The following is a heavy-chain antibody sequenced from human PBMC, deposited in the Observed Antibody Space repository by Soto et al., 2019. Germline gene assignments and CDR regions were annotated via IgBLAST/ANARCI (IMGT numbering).Heavy chain of an antibody. CDR3: ARAKSYGDYYIDY. V-gene: IGHV4-31*03. CDR2: IYYSGST. CDR1: GGSISSDGYY. Sequence: QVQLQESGPGLVKPSQTLSLTCNVSGGSISSDGYYWSWVRQHPGKGLEWIGYIYYSGSTYYTPSLKSRDATSVDTSKNQFSLKLSSVTAADTAVYYCARAKSYGDYYIDYWGQGTLVTVSS. J-gene: IGHJ4*02. D-gene: IGHD4-17*01.